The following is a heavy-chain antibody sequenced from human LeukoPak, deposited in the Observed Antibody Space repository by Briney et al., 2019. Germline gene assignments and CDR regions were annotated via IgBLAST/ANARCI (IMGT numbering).Heavy chain of an antibody. V-gene: IGHV3-33*01. CDR1: GFTFSNYG. D-gene: IGHD5-18*01. CDR3: ARDPSRYSGDY. CDR2: MWADGIQK. J-gene: IGHJ4*02. Sequence: GGSLRLSCAASGFTFSNYGFHWVRQAPGKGLEWVAAMWADGIQKYYSDAVTGRFTVSRDNSQNMLFPQMNSLRVEDTAVYYCARDPSRYSGDYWGPGTLVIVSS.